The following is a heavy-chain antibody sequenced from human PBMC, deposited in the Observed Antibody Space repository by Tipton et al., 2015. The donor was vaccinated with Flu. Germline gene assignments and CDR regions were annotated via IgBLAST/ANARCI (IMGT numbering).Heavy chain of an antibody. D-gene: IGHD4-23*01. V-gene: IGHV4-38-2*01. CDR1: GDSIDSRYY. Sequence: TLSLTCSVFGDSIDSRYYWGWIRQPPGKGLEWIGNIHREGNSYYSPSLKSRVTMSIDRSKNQFSLEMRSVTASDTAVYYCARPRGAGGNFYWYFNQWGRGTLATVSS. CDR3: ARPRGAGGNFYWYFNQ. J-gene: IGHJ2*01. CDR2: IHREGNS.